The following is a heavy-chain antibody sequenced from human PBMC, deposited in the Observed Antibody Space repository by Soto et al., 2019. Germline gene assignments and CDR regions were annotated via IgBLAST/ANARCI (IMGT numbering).Heavy chain of an antibody. CDR3: AKVMVKNWFDP. J-gene: IGHJ5*02. CDR2: ISGSGGSR. Sequence: GGSLRLSCAASGFTFSSYAMSWVRQAPGKGLEWVSLISGSGGSRYYADSVKGRFTISRDNSKNTLYLQMNSLRADDTAVYYCAKVMVKNWFDPWGQGTLVTVS. V-gene: IGHV3-23*01. D-gene: IGHD5-18*01. CDR1: GFTFSSYA.